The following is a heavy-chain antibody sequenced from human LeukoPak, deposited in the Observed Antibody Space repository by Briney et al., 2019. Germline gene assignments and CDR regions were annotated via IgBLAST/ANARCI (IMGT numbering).Heavy chain of an antibody. D-gene: IGHD4-11*01. CDR2: ISAYNGNT. Sequence: GASVKVSCKASGYTFTSYGISWVRQAPGQGLEWMGWISAYNGNTNYAQKLQGRVTMTTDTSTSTAYMELRSLRSDDTAVYYCARDRLQYYYYYMDVWGKGTTVTVSS. CDR3: ARDRLQYYYYYMDV. J-gene: IGHJ6*03. V-gene: IGHV1-18*01. CDR1: GYTFTSYG.